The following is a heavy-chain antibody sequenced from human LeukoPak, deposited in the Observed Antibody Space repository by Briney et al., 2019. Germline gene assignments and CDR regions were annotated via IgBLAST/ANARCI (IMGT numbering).Heavy chain of an antibody. CDR2: ISWDGGST. CDR1: GFTFDDYA. V-gene: IGHV3-43D*03. Sequence: SGGSLRLSCAASGFTFDDYAMHWVRQAPGKGLEWVSLISWDGGSTYYADSVKGRFTISRDNSKNSLYLQMNSLRAEDTALYYCAKDSSPDYGDYEWVNFDYWGQGTLVTVSS. J-gene: IGHJ4*02. CDR3: AKDSSPDYGDYEWVNFDY. D-gene: IGHD4-17*01.